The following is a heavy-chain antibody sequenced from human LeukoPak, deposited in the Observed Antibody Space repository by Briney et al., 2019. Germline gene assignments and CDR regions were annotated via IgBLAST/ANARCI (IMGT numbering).Heavy chain of an antibody. V-gene: IGHV4-39*07. Sequence: SETLSLTCTVSGASISSSTYYWGWIRQPPGKGLEWVGSASYSGNTYYNPSPKSRVTILVDTSKNQFSLKLASVTAADTAIYYCAKGAGGFSYYNWFDPWGQGTLVTVSS. CDR2: ASYSGNT. J-gene: IGHJ5*02. D-gene: IGHD5-18*01. CDR1: GASISSSTYY. CDR3: AKGAGGFSYYNWFDP.